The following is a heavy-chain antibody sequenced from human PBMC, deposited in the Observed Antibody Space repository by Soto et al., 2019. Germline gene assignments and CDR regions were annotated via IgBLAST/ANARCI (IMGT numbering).Heavy chain of an antibody. J-gene: IGHJ6*02. CDR1: GFTFSSYS. D-gene: IGHD6-13*01. V-gene: IGHV3-21*01. CDR2: ISSSSSYI. CDR3: ARARGIAPKQPYGMDV. Sequence: EVQLVESGGGLVKPGGSLRLSCAASGFTFSSYSMNWVRQAPGKGLEWVSSISSSSSYIYYADSVKGRFTISRDNAKNSLYLQMNSLRAEDTAVYYCARARGIAPKQPYGMDVWGQGTTVTVSS.